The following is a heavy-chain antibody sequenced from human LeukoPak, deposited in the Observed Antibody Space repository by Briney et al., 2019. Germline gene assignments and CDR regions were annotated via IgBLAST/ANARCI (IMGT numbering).Heavy chain of an antibody. D-gene: IGHD4-11*01. CDR3: ARGSTTVTSYYYYYYMDV. CDR1: AGTFSIYA. Sequence: VASVTVSFKASAGTFSIYAISWVRQAPGQGLEWMGGIIPIFGTANYAQKFQGRVTITTDESTSTSYKELSSLRSEDTAVYYCARGSTTVTSYYYYYYMDVWGKGTTVTVSS. J-gene: IGHJ6*03. CDR2: IIPIFGTA. V-gene: IGHV1-69*05.